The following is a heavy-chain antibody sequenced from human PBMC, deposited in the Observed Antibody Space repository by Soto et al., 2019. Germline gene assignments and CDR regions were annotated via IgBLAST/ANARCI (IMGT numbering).Heavy chain of an antibody. CDR1: GFTFSSYW. V-gene: IGHV3-74*01. CDR3: ARDGAAYAFDN. Sequence: GGSLRLSCAASGFTFSSYWMHWVRQAPGKGLVWVSRINSDGSSTSYADSVKGRFTISRDNAKNKLYLQMNSLRAEDTAVYYCARDGAAYAFDNWGQGTMVTVSS. J-gene: IGHJ3*02. CDR2: INSDGSST. D-gene: IGHD6-13*01.